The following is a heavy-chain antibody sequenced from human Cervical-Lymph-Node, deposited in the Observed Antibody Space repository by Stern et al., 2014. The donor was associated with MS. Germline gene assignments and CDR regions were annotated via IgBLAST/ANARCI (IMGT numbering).Heavy chain of an antibody. D-gene: IGHD6-6*01. CDR2: SRNKAKSYTT. Sequence: EVQLVESGGGLAQPGGSLRLSCAASGFTFSDHYMDWVRQAPGKGLEWVGRSRNKAKSYTTDYAASVKGRFTISRDDSTNSPYMQMSSLKAEAAAVYYWASSIAAFYGMDVWGQGTTVTVSS. CDR3: ASSIAAFYGMDV. V-gene: IGHV3-72*01. J-gene: IGHJ6*02. CDR1: GFTFSDHY.